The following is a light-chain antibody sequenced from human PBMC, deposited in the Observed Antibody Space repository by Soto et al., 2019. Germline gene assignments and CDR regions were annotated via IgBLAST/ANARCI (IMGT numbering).Light chain of an antibody. CDR1: SSNIGGNS. CDR2: DDD. Sequence: QSVMSQPPSVSAAPGQRVTISCSGSSSNIGGNSVSWYQQLPGTAPKLLIYDDDQRPSGIPDRFSGSKSGTSATLGITGFQTGDEADYYCGSWDSSRGVYVFETGTKLTVL. V-gene: IGLV1-51*01. J-gene: IGLJ1*01. CDR3: GSWDSSRGVYV.